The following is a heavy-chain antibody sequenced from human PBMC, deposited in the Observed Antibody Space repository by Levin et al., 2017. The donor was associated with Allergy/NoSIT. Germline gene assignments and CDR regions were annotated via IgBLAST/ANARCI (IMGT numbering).Heavy chain of an antibody. CDR1: GGSISSGGYY. J-gene: IGHJ6*03. V-gene: IGHV4-31*03. CDR2: IYYSGST. Sequence: SETLSLTCTVSGGSISSGGYYWSWIRQHPGKGLEWIGYIYYSGSTYYNPSLKSRVTISVDTSKNQFSLKLSSVTAADTAVYYCARDVAVFHYYYMDVWGKGTTVTVSS. CDR3: ARDVAVFHYYYMDV. D-gene: IGHD1-14*01.